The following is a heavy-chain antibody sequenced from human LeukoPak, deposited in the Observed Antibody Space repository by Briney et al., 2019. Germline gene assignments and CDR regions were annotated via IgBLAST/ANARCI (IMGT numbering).Heavy chain of an antibody. CDR1: GGSIRSYY. CDR2: IYHSGST. V-gene: IGHV4-59*12. CDR3: AREEYSSSPGYFDY. J-gene: IGHJ4*02. D-gene: IGHD6-6*01. Sequence: SETLSLTCIVSGGSIRSYYWSWIRQPPGKGLEWIGYIYHSGSTYYNPSLKSRVTISVDRSKNQFSLKLSSVTAADTAVYYCAREEYSSSPGYFDYWGQGTLVTVSS.